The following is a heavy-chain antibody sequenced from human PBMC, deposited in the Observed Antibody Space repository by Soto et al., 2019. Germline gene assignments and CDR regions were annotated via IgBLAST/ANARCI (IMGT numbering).Heavy chain of an antibody. CDR3: AKDRSSGSYSKCFDH. V-gene: IGHV3-30*18. CDR1: GFTFSTYA. J-gene: IGHJ5*02. Sequence: SLKLSYAASGFTFSTYAMHCDRQTPGKRLEWVSVISYHESNKYYTDSVKGRFTISRGNSKNTLYLQMNRLRTVDTAVYYCAKDRSSGSYSKCFDHWGQGTMVTVSS. CDR2: ISYHESNK. D-gene: IGHD1-26*01.